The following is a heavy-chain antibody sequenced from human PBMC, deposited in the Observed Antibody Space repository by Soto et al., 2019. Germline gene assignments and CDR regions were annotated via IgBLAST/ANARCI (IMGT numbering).Heavy chain of an antibody. Sequence: SETLSLSCAVSGGSISSGGYSWSWIRQPPGKGLEWIGYIYHSGSTYYNPSLKSRVTISVDRSKNQFSLKLSSVTAADTAVYYCARNASDKGCFDLWGQG. CDR3: ARNASDKGCFDL. CDR1: GGSISSGGYS. D-gene: IGHD2-21*02. V-gene: IGHV4-30-2*01. J-gene: IGHJ5*02. CDR2: IYHSGST.